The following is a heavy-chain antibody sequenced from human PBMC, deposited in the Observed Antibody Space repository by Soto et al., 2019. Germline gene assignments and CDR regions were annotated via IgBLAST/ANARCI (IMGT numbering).Heavy chain of an antibody. CDR3: ASEIAVAGTLFDY. CDR2: ISGSGSNI. J-gene: IGHJ4*02. D-gene: IGHD6-19*01. CDR1: GFTFSSYS. Sequence: GGSLRLSCAASGFTFSSYSMNWVRQAPGKGLEWVSSISGSGSNIHYADSVKGRFTISRDNAKNSLYLQMNSLRAEDTAVYYCASEIAVAGTLFDYWGQGTLVTVSS. V-gene: IGHV3-21*01.